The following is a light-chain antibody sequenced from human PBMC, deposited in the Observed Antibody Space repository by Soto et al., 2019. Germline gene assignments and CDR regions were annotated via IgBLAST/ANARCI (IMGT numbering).Light chain of an antibody. J-gene: IGKJ2*01. V-gene: IGKV3-20*01. CDR1: QSVSSSY. Sequence: EDVLTQSPGTLSLSPGERATLSCRASQSVSSSYLAWYQQKPGQAPRILIYEASCRATGIPDRFSGSGSGADFTLTISRLEPEDCAVYYCQQYGSSLYTFGQGTNLEIK. CDR3: QQYGSSLYT. CDR2: EAS.